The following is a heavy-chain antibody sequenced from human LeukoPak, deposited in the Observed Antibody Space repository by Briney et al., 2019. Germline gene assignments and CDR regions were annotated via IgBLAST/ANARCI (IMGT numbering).Heavy chain of an antibody. CDR2: IYPSGNT. V-gene: IGHV4-30-2*01. D-gene: IGHD3-10*01. CDR3: ARGMYSGETFDI. Sequence: KPSETLSLTCAVSGASISSGGSSWSWIRQPPGKGLEWIGYIYPSGNTYYNPSLKSRVTISVDRSKNQFSLKLSSVTAADTAVYYCARGMYSGETFDIWGQGTMVTVSS. CDR1: GASISSGGSS. J-gene: IGHJ3*02.